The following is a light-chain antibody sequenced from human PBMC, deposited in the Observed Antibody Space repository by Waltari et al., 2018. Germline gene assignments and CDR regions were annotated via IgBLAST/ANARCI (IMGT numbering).Light chain of an antibody. J-gene: IGKJ4*01. CDR2: AAS. CDR1: QSISSY. Sequence: RVTITCRARQSISSYVNWYQQEPWKAPKLLIYAASSLQSGVPSRFSGSGSGTDFTLTISSLQPEDFATYYCQQRSTFGGGTKVEIK. V-gene: IGKV1-39*01. CDR3: QQRST.